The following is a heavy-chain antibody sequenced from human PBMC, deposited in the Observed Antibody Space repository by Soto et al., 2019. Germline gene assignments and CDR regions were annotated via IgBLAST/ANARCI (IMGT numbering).Heavy chain of an antibody. CDR3: ARDPNNSSSWWLDP. V-gene: IGHV3-66*01. CDR2: IYSGGST. J-gene: IGHJ5*02. D-gene: IGHD6-6*01. CDR1: GFTLLIQD. Sequence: PAGSLGLGFSSSGFTLLIQDMNLLLKATGKGLACVSTIYSGGSTYYADSVKGRFTISRDNSKNTLYLQMNNLRTEDTAVYFCARDPNNSSSWWLDPWGRGDLV.